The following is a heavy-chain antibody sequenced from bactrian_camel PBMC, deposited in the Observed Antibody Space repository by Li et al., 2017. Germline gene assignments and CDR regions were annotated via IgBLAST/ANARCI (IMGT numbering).Heavy chain of an antibody. CDR2: TDSGGGT. CDR1: GFTISTHT. D-gene: IGHD3*01. Sequence: DVQLVESGGGLVQPGGSLKLSCAASGFTISTHTMSWVRQAPGKGLEWVSTDSGGGTYYADSVKGRFTISRDNAKNTVYLQLNSLKTEDTAMYYCAKSGDTRPPGPGTQVTVS. J-gene: IGHJ4*01. V-gene: IGHV3S40*01.